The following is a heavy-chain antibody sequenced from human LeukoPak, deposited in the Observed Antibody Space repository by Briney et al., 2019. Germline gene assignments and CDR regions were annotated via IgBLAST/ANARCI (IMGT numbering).Heavy chain of an antibody. Sequence: SETLSLTCTVSGGSVSSGSDYWSWIRQPPGKGLEWNGLIYYSGSTNYNPSLKRRVTISVDTSKNQFSLKLSSVTAADTAVYYCARDNGDDYVWGSYRTNRAYYFDYWGQGTLVTVSS. J-gene: IGHJ4*02. CDR2: IYYSGST. D-gene: IGHD3-16*02. CDR1: GGSVSSGSDY. V-gene: IGHV4-61*01. CDR3: ARDNGDDYVWGSYRTNRAYYFDY.